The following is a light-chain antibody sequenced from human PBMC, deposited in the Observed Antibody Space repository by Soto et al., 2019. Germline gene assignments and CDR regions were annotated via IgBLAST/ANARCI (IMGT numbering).Light chain of an antibody. CDR1: ESIXSN. Sequence: KQSPCAVPLTPGERATLPCRATESIXSNYLAWDPLKPGQAPTLPXYGASTMATGIPARLSGSGSGTEFTLIISSLQSEYCEVYYWQQYNESPEPFAHGAKVDIK. CDR3: QQYNESPEP. V-gene: IGKV3-15*01. J-gene: IGKJ1*01. CDR2: GAS.